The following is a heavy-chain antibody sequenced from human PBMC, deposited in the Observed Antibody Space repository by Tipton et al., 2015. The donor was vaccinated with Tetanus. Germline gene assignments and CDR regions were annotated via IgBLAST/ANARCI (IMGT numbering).Heavy chain of an antibody. V-gene: IGHV4-59*01. CDR1: GDSISSYY. J-gene: IGHJ4*02. CDR3: ARGLIDDFLGSRIYFDS. D-gene: IGHD3-16*01. CDR2: INSGST. Sequence: GLVKPSETLSLTCTVSGDSISSYYWNWIRQSPVKGLEWIGYINSGSTHYNPSLKSRVTISADTSRTLFSLTLMSVTAADTAVYFCARGLIDDFLGSRIYFDSWGPGTLVTVSS.